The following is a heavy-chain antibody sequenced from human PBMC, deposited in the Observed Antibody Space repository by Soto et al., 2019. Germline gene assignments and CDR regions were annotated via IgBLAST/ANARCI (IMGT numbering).Heavy chain of an antibody. V-gene: IGHV3-74*01. J-gene: IGHJ6*02. D-gene: IGHD3-3*02. Sequence: EVQLVESGGGLVQPGGSLRLSCAASGFTFSSYWMHWVRQAPGKGLVWVSRINSDGSSTSYADSVKGRFTISRDNAKNTLYLQMNSLRAEDTAVYYCASSVPLAPTPDYYYYYGMDVWGQGTTVTVSS. CDR1: GFTFSSYW. CDR3: ASSVPLAPTPDYYYYYGMDV. CDR2: INSDGSST.